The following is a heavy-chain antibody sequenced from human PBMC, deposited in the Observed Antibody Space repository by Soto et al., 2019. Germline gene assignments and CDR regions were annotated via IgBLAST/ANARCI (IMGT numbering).Heavy chain of an antibody. D-gene: IGHD6-13*01. CDR3: ARGRGSSSWYRSYGMDV. Sequence: XXTLSLPFALYAGSFSGYYSVWIPQPPGKGLEWIGEINHSGSTNYNPSLKSRVTISVDTSKNQFSLKLSSVTAAETAVYYCARGRGSSSWYRSYGMDVWGQGTTVTVSS. CDR2: INHSGST. V-gene: IGHV4-34*01. J-gene: IGHJ6*02. CDR1: AGSFSGYY.